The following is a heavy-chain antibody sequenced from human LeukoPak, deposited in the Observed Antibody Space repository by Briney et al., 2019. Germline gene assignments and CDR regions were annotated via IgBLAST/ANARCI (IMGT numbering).Heavy chain of an antibody. CDR3: AKDYSPIYYYYGMDV. D-gene: IGHD4-11*01. V-gene: IGHV3-23*01. CDR1: GFTFSTYA. Sequence: GGSLRLSCAASGFTFSTYAMNWVRQAPGKGLEWVSTISGSGGGTYYADSVKGRFTISRDNSKNTLYLQMNSLRAEDTAIYYCAKDYSPIYYYYGMDVWGQGTTVTVSS. CDR2: ISGSGGGT. J-gene: IGHJ6*02.